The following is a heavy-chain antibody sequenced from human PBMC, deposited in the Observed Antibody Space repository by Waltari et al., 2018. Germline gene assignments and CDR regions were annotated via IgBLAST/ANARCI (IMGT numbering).Heavy chain of an antibody. CDR1: GYTFTGYY. Sequence: QVQLVQSGAEVKKPGASVKVSCKASGYTFTGYYMHWVRQVPGQGLEWMGWINPNSGGTNYAQKFQGRVTMTRDTSISTAYMELNRLRSDDTAVYYCARTLIATRRGFYFYGMDVWGQGTMVTVSS. CDR2: INPNSGGT. D-gene: IGHD6-6*01. V-gene: IGHV1-2*02. J-gene: IGHJ6*02. CDR3: ARTLIATRRGFYFYGMDV.